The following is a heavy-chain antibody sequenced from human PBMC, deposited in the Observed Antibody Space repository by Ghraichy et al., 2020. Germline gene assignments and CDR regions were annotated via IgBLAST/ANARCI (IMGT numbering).Heavy chain of an antibody. Sequence: GGSLRLSCAASGFTFSSYAMSWVRQAPGKGLEWVSAIRGSGSSTYYTDSAKGRFTISRDNSKNTLYLQMNSLRAEDTAVYYCAKDRDYSDSSGYYFNAFDIWGQGTMVTVSS. CDR1: GFTFSSYA. CDR3: AKDRDYSDSSGYYFNAFDI. CDR2: IRGSGSST. V-gene: IGHV3-23*01. D-gene: IGHD3-22*01. J-gene: IGHJ3*02.